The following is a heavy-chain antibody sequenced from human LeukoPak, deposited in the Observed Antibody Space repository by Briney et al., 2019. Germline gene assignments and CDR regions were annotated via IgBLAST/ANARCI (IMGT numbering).Heavy chain of an antibody. J-gene: IGHJ4*02. D-gene: IGHD5-12*01. V-gene: IGHV3-48*03. CDR1: GFTFSSYE. CDR3: ARGVALDY. Sequence: GGSLRLSCAASGFTFSSYEMNWVRQAPGKGLEWVSYISSSGNTIYYADSVKGRFTISRDNAKNSLYLQMNSLSAEDTADYYCARGVALDYWGQGTLVTISS. CDR2: ISSSGNTI.